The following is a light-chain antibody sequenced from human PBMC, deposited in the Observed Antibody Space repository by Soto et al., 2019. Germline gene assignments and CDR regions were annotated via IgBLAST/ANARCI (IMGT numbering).Light chain of an antibody. CDR3: QQDYNFPRT. Sequence: DIQMTQSPSSLSASVGDRVTITCRASETIDTYLNWYQKKPGKAPRLLIYFASSLQSGVPVRFSGSGSGTEFTLTISSLQREDFATYFCQQDYNFPRTFGLGTKLESK. CDR1: ETIDTY. V-gene: IGKV1-39*01. CDR2: FAS. J-gene: IGKJ1*01.